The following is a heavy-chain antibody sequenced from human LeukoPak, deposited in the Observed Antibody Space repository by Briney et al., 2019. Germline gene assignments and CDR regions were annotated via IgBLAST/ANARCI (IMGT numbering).Heavy chain of an antibody. CDR1: GYTLTVLS. CDR2: FDPEDGET. V-gene: IGHV1-24*01. D-gene: IGHD5-12*01. J-gene: IGHJ4*02. CDR3: ATDGARGYSGYETSYDY. Sequence: ASVKVSCKVSGYTLTVLSMHWVRQAPGKGLEWMGGFDPEDGETIYAQKFQGRVTMTEDTSTDTAYMELSSLRSEDTAVYYCATDGARGYSGYETSYDYWGQGTLVTVSS.